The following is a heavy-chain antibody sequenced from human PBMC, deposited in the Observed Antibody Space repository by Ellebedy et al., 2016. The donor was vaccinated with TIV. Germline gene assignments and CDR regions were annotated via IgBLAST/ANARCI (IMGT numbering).Heavy chain of an antibody. CDR3: ARYGNGWYGFDY. V-gene: IGHV4-59*01. Sequence: MPSETLSLTCSLPGAPIRGYYWSWIRQPPGKGLEWIGCIYYTGTTNYNPSLRSRVTMSTDTSKNQFSLKLGSVTAADTAVYFWARYGNGWYGFDYWGQGTLVIVSS. CDR1: GAPIRGYY. CDR2: IYYTGTT. J-gene: IGHJ4*02. D-gene: IGHD6-19*01.